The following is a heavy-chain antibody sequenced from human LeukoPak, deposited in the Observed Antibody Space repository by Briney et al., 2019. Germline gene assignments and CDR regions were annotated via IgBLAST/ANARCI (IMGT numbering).Heavy chain of an antibody. D-gene: IGHD3-16*01. CDR1: GYTFTSYY. V-gene: IGHV1-46*01. Sequence: NTGGSLRLSCAASGYTFTSYYMHWVRQAPGQGLEWMGIINPSGGSTSYAQKFQGRVTMTRDTSTSTVYMELSSLRSEDTAVYYCARVWGTTREVDYWGQGTLVTVSS. J-gene: IGHJ4*02. CDR3: ARVWGTTREVDY. CDR2: INPSGGST.